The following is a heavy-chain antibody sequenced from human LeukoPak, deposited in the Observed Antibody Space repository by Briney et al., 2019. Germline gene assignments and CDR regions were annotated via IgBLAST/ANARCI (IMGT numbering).Heavy chain of an antibody. Sequence: SETLSLTCAVYGGSFSGYYWSWIRQPPGKGLEWIGYIYYSGNTNYNPSLDSRATLSVDTSKNQFSLRLTSVTAADTAVYYCARVRVGGTFYYFDYWGQGTLVTVSS. CDR1: GGSFSGYY. J-gene: IGHJ4*02. D-gene: IGHD2/OR15-2a*01. CDR3: ARVRVGGTFYYFDY. V-gene: IGHV4-34*11. CDR2: IYYSGNT.